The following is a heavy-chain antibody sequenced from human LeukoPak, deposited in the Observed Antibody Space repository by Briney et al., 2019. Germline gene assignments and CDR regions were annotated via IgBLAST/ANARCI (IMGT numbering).Heavy chain of an antibody. J-gene: IGHJ4*02. CDR2: FYPGESDT. CDR1: GYRFTSYW. V-gene: IGHV5-51*01. CDR3: ARLTMVRGVLDRFDY. D-gene: IGHD3-10*01. Sequence: WESPKISLKGSGYRFTSYWIGWVRPVPGKGLEWMGIFYPGESDTRYSTSFEGQVTISADKSISTAYLQWSSLKASDTAMYYCARLTMVRGVLDRFDYWGQGTLVTVSS.